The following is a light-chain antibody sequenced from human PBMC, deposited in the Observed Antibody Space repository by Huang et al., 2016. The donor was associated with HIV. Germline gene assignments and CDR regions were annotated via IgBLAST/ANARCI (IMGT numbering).Light chain of an antibody. J-gene: IGKJ2*01. V-gene: IGKV1-39*01. CDR3: QQSAVTPRT. CDR1: QNINRY. Sequence: DIQITQSPSSLSASVGDRVIITCQASQNINRYLNWYQHQPGKAPKLLISGASKLQSGVPSSFSGSGSGTHFTLAISSLQPEDSATYYCQQSAVTPRTFGQGTKLEI. CDR2: GAS.